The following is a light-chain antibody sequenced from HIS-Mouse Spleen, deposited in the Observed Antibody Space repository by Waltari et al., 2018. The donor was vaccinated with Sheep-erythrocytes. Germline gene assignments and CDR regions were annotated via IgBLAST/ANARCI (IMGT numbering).Light chain of an antibody. CDR3: QHYYSYPVT. CDR1: QGISSY. V-gene: IGKV1-8*01. J-gene: IGKJ1*01. Sequence: AIRMTQSPSSLSASTGDRVTITCRASQGISSYLAWYQQKPGKAPKLLIYAASTLQSGVPSRFSGSGSGTDFTLTISCLQSEDFATYYCQHYYSYPVTFGQGTKVEIK. CDR2: AAS.